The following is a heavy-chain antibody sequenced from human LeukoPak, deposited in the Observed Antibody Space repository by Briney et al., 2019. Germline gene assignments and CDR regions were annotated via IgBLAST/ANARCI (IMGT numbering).Heavy chain of an antibody. CDR2: ISYDGSNK. Sequence: PGGSLRLSCAASGFTFNNYGMLWVRQAPGKGLEWVAIISYDGSNKYYADSVKGRFTISRDNSKNTLYLQLNSLRAEDTAVFYCAKEAYKGYRSPDYWGQGTLVTVSS. CDR1: GFTFNNYG. J-gene: IGHJ4*02. CDR3: AKEAYKGYRSPDY. V-gene: IGHV3-30*18. D-gene: IGHD5-12*01.